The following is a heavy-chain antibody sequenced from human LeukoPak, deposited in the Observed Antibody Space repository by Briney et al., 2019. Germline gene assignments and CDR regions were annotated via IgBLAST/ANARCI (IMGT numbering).Heavy chain of an antibody. D-gene: IGHD1-1*01. V-gene: IGHV4-59*08. Sequence: SETLSLTCTVSGGSISSYYWSWIRQPPGKGLEWIGYIYYNGSTNYNPSLKSRVTISVDTSKNQFSLKLSSVTAADTAVYYCARTTNWFDPWGQGTLVTVSS. CDR2: IYYNGST. CDR1: GGSISSYY. J-gene: IGHJ5*02. CDR3: ARTTNWFDP.